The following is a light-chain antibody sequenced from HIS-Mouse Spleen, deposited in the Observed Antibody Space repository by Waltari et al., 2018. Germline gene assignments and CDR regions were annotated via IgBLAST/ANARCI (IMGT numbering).Light chain of an antibody. J-gene: IGKJ2*01. CDR3: QQYYSTLVYT. CDR2: WAS. Sequence: DIVMTQSPDSLAVSLGERATINCKSSQSVLYSSNNKKYLAWYQQKPGQPPKLLIYWASTRESGVPDRFSGSGSGTDFTLTISSLQAEDVAVYYCQQYYSTLVYTFGQGTKLEIK. V-gene: IGKV4-1*01. CDR1: QSVLYSSNNKKY.